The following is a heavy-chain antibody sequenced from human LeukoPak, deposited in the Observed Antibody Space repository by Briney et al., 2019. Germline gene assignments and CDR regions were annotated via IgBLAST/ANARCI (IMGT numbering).Heavy chain of an antibody. J-gene: IGHJ4*02. Sequence: GGSLRLSCAASGFTFSSYAMSWVRQAPGKGLEWVSIISGSGSGTYYPDSVKGRFTISRDNSKNRLYLQINSLRAEDTAVYYRAKVDNSYDYWGQGTLVTVSS. CDR2: ISGSGSGT. D-gene: IGHD1-14*01. V-gene: IGHV3-23*01. CDR3: AKVDNSYDY. CDR1: GFTFSSYA.